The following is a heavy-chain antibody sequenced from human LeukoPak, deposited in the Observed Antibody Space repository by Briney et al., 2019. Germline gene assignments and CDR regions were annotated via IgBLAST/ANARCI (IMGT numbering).Heavy chain of an antibody. Sequence: PGGSLRLSCAASGFTFSSYSMNWVRQAPGKGLEWVSSISSSSSYIYYADSVKGRFTISRDNAKNSLYLQMNSLRAEDTAVYYCAGGVEVVPATYDYWGQGTLVTVSS. D-gene: IGHD2-2*01. CDR2: ISSSSSYI. CDR1: GFTFSSYS. V-gene: IGHV3-21*04. J-gene: IGHJ4*02. CDR3: AGGVEVVPATYDY.